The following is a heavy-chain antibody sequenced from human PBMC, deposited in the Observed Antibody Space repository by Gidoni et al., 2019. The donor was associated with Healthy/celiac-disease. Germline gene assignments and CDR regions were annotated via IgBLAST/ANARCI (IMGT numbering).Heavy chain of an antibody. J-gene: IGHJ5*02. CDR1: GYTFTSYD. V-gene: IGHV1-8*01. D-gene: IGHD6-13*01. Sequence: QVQLVQSGAEVKKPGASVKVSCKASGYTFTSYDINWVRQATGQGLEWMGWMNPNSGNTGYAQKFQGRVTMTRNTSISTAYMELSSLRSEDTAVYYCARVRSWSSSRRKGLRDWFDPWGQGTLVTVSS. CDR2: MNPNSGNT. CDR3: ARVRSWSSSRRKGLRDWFDP.